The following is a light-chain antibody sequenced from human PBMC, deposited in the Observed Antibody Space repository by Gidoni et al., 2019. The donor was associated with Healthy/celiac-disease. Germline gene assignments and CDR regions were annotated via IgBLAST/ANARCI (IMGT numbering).Light chain of an antibody. Sequence: EIVFTQSPSTLSLSPGARATLSCRASQSVSSYFAWYQQKPGQARRLLIYDASNRATGIPARFSGSGSGTGFTLTISSLGPEDFAVYYCQQRSNWHPSFGGGTKVEIK. CDR3: QQRSNWHPS. CDR1: QSVSSY. J-gene: IGKJ4*01. CDR2: DAS. V-gene: IGKV3-11*01.